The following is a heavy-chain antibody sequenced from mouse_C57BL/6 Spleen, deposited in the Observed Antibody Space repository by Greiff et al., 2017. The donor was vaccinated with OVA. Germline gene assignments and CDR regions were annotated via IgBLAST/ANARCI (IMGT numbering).Heavy chain of an antibody. CDR1: GYTFTSYW. CDR2: IYPNSGRT. D-gene: IGHD1-1*01. J-gene: IGHJ1*03. V-gene: IGHV1-72*01. CDR3: GRRYGSSYGYFDV. Sequence: QVQLQQPGAELVKPGASVKLSCKASGYTFTSYWMHWVKQRPGRGLEWIGRIYPNSGRTKYNEKFKSKATLTVDKPSSTAYMQRSSLTSEDAAVYYCGRRYGSSYGYFDVWGKGTTVTVSS.